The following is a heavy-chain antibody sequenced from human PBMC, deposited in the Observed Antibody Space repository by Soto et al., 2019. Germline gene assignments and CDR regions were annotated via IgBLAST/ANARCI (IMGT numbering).Heavy chain of an antibody. V-gene: IGHV3-49*03. J-gene: IGHJ6*03. CDR1: GFTFNNAW. Sequence: GSLRLCCAACGFTFNNAWVNLLRQAQGKGLEWVGFIRSKAYGGTTEYAASVKGRFTISRDDSKSIAYLQMNSLKTEDTAVYYCTREGSAGYYYSYYMDVWGKGTTVTVSS. CDR3: TREGSAGYYYSYYMDV. CDR2: IRSKAYGGTT. D-gene: IGHD3-10*01.